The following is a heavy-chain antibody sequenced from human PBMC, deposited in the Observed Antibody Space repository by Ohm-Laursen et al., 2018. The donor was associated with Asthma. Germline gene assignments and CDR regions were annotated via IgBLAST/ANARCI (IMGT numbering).Heavy chain of an antibody. CDR1: GFTFRSYA. D-gene: IGHD3-3*01. J-gene: IGHJ6*02. Sequence: SLRLSCSASGFTFRSYAMHWVRQAPGKGLEWVAVGGSYYDGGLKYYADSVKGRFTISRDNAKNSLYLQMNSLRAEDTALYYCAKGRVGVVGSHGMDVWGQGTTVTVSS. CDR2: GGSYYDGGLK. CDR3: AKGRVGVVGSHGMDV. V-gene: IGHV3-30-3*01.